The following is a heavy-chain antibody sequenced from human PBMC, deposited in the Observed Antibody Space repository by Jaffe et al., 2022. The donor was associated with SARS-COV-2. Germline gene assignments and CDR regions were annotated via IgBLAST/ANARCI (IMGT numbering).Heavy chain of an antibody. CDR3: ARGLSEMGGLLEVAARPWYDYYYGMDV. D-gene: IGHD6-6*01. CDR1: GGSFSGYY. J-gene: IGHJ6*02. CDR2: INHSGST. V-gene: IGHV4-34*01. Sequence: QVQLQQWGAGLLKPSETLSLTCAVYGGSFSGYYWSWIRQPPGKGLEWIGEINHSGSTNYNPSLKSRVTISVDTSKNQFSLKLSSVTAADTAVYYCARGLSEMGGLLEVAARPWYDYYYGMDVWGQGTTVTVSS.